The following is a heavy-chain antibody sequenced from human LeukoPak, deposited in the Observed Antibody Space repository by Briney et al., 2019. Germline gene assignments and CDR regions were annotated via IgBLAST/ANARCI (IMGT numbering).Heavy chain of an antibody. V-gene: IGHV3-74*01. CDR3: ARGGFGRPNAFDI. J-gene: IGHJ3*02. D-gene: IGHD3-16*01. CDR2: INSDGSTT. Sequence: PGGSLRLSCATSGFTFSSYSIIWVRQAPGKGLVWVSRINSDGSTTNYADSVKGRFTISRDNAKNTLYVQMNGVRVEDTAVYYCARGGFGRPNAFDIWGQGTMVTVSS. CDR1: GFTFSSYS.